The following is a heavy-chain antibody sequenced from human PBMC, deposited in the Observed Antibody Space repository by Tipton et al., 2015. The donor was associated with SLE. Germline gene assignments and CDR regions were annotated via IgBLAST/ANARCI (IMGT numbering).Heavy chain of an antibody. CDR1: GGSISSGSYY. CDR2: IYYSGGT. V-gene: IGHV4-39*07. D-gene: IGHD3-9*01. J-gene: IGHJ3*02. Sequence: GLVKPSETLSLTCTVSGGSISSGSYYWAWIRQPPGKGLEWIGSIYYSGGTDYNTSLKSRVTISVDTSKNQFSLKLSSVTAADTAVYYCARRGYDILTGYWPTDAYDIWGQGTMVTSSS. CDR3: ARRGYDILTGYWPTDAYDI.